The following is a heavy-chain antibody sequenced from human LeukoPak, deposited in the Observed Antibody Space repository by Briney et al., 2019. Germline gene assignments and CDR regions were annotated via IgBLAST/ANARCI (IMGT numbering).Heavy chain of an antibody. Sequence: GGSLRLSCAASGLSFTTYTMNWVRQAAGGGLELDSSIIGSGSYIHYADAVQGRFTISRDNANTSLSLQMNSLRAEDTPVYYCARAQTIDYWGQGTLVTVSS. CDR2: IIGSGSYI. CDR1: GLSFTTYT. V-gene: IGHV3-21*01. J-gene: IGHJ4*02. CDR3: ARAQTIDY. D-gene: IGHD1-14*01.